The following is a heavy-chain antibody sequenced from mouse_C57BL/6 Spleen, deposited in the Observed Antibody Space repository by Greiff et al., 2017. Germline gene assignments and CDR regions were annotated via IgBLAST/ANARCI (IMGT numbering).Heavy chain of an antibody. J-gene: IGHJ1*03. CDR3: ARDGGWSLQGYFDV. V-gene: IGHV3-1*01. D-gene: IGHD2-3*01. Sequence: DVKLVESGPGMVKPSQSLSLTCTVTGYSITSGYDWHWIRHFPGNKLEWMGYISYSGSTNYNPSLKSRISITHDTSKNHFFLKLNSVTTEDTATYYCARDGGWSLQGYFDVWGTGTTVTVSS. CDR1: GYSITSGYD. CDR2: ISYSGST.